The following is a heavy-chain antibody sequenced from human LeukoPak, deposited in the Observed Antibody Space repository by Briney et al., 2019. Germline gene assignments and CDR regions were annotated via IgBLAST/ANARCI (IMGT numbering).Heavy chain of an antibody. CDR3: AKEEDIVVVVAATQGFDY. CDR2: ISGDGGST. Sequence: GGSLRLSCAASGFTFDDYAMHWVRQAPGKGLEWVSLISGDGGSTYYADSVKGRFTISRDNSKNSLYLQMNSLRTEDTALYYRAKEEDIVVVVAATQGFDYWGQGTLVTVSS. D-gene: IGHD2-15*01. J-gene: IGHJ4*02. V-gene: IGHV3-43*02. CDR1: GFTFDDYA.